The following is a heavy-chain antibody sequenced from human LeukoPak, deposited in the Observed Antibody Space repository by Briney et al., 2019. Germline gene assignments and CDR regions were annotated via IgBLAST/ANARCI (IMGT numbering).Heavy chain of an antibody. D-gene: IGHD3-16*01. V-gene: IGHV4-39*07. CDR3: ARKGGFFDI. Sequence: SETLSLTCTVSGGSISSSSYYWGWIRQPPGKGLEWIGNIYYSGSTFYNPSLKSRVTISVDTSKNQFSLKLSSVTAADTAVYYCARKGGFFDIWGQGTMVTVSS. CDR1: GGSISSSSYY. CDR2: IYYSGST. J-gene: IGHJ3*02.